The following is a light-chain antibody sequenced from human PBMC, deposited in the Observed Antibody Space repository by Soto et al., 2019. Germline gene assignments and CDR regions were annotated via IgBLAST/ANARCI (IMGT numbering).Light chain of an antibody. CDR2: GAS. CDR1: QSVGNS. CDR3: QHFRSSPFT. V-gene: IGKV3-20*01. Sequence: EIVLTQSPGTLSLSPGERGTLSCRASQSVGNSLAWYQQKPGQAPRLVIYGASGRATGIPDRFSGSGSGTDFTLTISRLEPEDCAVYYCQHFRSSPFTFGPGTKVD. J-gene: IGKJ3*01.